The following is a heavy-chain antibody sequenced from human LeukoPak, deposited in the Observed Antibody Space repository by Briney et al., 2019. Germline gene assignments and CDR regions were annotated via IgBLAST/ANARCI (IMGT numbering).Heavy chain of an antibody. V-gene: IGHV4-59*01. J-gene: IGHJ6*02. CDR3: ATDSGGTIYYYGMDV. D-gene: IGHD6-19*01. CDR1: GGSISSYY. Sequence: SETLSLTCTVSGGSISSYYWSWIRQPPGKGLEWIGYIYYSGSTNYNPSLKSRVTISLDTSKNQFSLKLSSVTAADTAVYYCATDSGGTIYYYGMDVWGQGTTVTVSS. CDR2: IYYSGST.